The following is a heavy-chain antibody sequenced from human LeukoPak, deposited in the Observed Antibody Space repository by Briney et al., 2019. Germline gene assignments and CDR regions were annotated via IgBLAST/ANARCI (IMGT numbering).Heavy chain of an antibody. Sequence: ASVKVSCKTSGYFTCYSIHWVRQAPGPGIQWMGMINPNGGSTRYVRKFQGRVTMSGDTSTKTVYMELSRLTVEDTAVYYCARGRRGFSGSYHGWFDPWGQGTLVTVSS. D-gene: IGHD1-26*01. CDR2: INPNGGST. V-gene: IGHV1-46*01. J-gene: IGHJ5*02. CDR3: ARGRRGFSGSYHGWFDP. CDR1: GYFTCYS.